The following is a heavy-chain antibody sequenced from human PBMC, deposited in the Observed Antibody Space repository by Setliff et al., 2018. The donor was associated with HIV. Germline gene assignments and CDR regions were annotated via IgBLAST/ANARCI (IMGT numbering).Heavy chain of an antibody. D-gene: IGHD5-12*01. CDR1: GYSFTSYG. J-gene: IGHJ3*02. V-gene: IGHV1-18*01. Sequence: ASVKVSCKASGYSFTSYGVSWVRQAPGQGLEWMGWISAYNVNTNYAQKLQGRVTMTTDTSTSTAYMELSSLRSEDTAVYYCASAGAWQRNALDIWGQGTMVTVSS. CDR3: ASAGAWQRNALDI. CDR2: ISAYNVNT.